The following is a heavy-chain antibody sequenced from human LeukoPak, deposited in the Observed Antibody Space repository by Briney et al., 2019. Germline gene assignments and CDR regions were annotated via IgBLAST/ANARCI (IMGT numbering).Heavy chain of an antibody. Sequence: PSETLSLTCAVYGGSFSDYYWNWIRQPPGMGLEWIGEINPRGSTKYNPSLKSRVTISVDTSKNQFSLKLSSVTAADTAVYYCARISVGNDAFDYWGQGTLVTVSS. D-gene: IGHD3-10*01. CDR3: ARISVGNDAFDY. V-gene: IGHV4-34*01. J-gene: IGHJ4*02. CDR2: INPRGST. CDR1: GGSFSDYY.